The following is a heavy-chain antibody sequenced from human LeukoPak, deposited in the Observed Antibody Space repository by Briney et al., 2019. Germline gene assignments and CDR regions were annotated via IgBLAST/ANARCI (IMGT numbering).Heavy chain of an antibody. CDR3: ASLDDSSSRG. CDR2: ISSSSSYI. Sequence: GGSLRLSCAASGFTFSSYSMSWVRQAPGKGLEWVSSISSSSSYIYYADSVKGRFTISRDNAKNSLYLQINSLRAEDTAVYYCASLDDSSSRGWGQGTLVTVSS. V-gene: IGHV3-21*01. J-gene: IGHJ4*02. CDR1: GFTFSSYS. D-gene: IGHD6-13*01.